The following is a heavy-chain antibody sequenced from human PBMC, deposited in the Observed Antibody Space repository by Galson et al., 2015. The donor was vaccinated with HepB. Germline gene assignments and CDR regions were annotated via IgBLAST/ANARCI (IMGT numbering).Heavy chain of an antibody. CDR1: GYTFTSYA. Sequence: SVKVSCKASGYTFTSYAMNWVRQAPGQGLEWMGWINTNTGNPTYAQGFIGRFVFSLDTSVSTAYLQISSLKAEDTAVYYCAREIPMGFGDPMGGYWGQGTLVTVSS. D-gene: IGHD3-10*01. J-gene: IGHJ4*02. CDR2: INTNTGNP. V-gene: IGHV7-4-1*02. CDR3: AREIPMGFGDPMGGY.